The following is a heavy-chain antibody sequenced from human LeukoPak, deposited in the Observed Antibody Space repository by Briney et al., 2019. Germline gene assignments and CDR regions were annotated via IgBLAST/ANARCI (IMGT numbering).Heavy chain of an antibody. Sequence: VASVKVSCKASGYTFTSYYMHWVRQAPGQGLEWMGIINPSGGSTSYALKFQGRVTMTRDTSTSTVYMELSSLRSEDTAVYYCARDPYSYYYGMDVWGQGTTVTVSS. CDR2: INPSGGST. CDR1: GYTFTSYY. J-gene: IGHJ6*02. V-gene: IGHV1-46*01. CDR3: ARDPYSYYYGMDV.